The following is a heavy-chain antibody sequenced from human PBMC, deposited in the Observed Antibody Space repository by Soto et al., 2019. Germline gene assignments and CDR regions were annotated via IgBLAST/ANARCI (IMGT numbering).Heavy chain of an antibody. J-gene: IGHJ6*02. V-gene: IGHV3-7*01. Sequence: GGSLRLSCAASGFTFSSYWMSWVRQAPGKGLEWVANIKQDGSEKYYVDSVKGRFTISRDNAKNSLYLQMNSLRAEDTAVYYCARASYYDFWSGYSTGRDYYYGMDVWGQGTTVTVSS. D-gene: IGHD3-3*01. CDR2: IKQDGSEK. CDR3: ARASYYDFWSGYSTGRDYYYGMDV. CDR1: GFTFSSYW.